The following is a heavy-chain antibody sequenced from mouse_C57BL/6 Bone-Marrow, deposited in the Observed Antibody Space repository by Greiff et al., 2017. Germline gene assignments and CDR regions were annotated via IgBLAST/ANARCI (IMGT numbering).Heavy chain of an antibody. Sequence: QVQLQQPGAELVKPGASVKLSCKASGYTFTSYWMHWVKQRPGQGLEWIGMIHPNSGSTNYNAKFQSQATLTVDKSSSTAYMQLSSLTSEDSAVYYCARPVDCWGPGTTLTVSS. CDR2: IHPNSGST. V-gene: IGHV1-64*01. CDR3: ARPVDC. J-gene: IGHJ2*01. CDR1: GYTFTSYW.